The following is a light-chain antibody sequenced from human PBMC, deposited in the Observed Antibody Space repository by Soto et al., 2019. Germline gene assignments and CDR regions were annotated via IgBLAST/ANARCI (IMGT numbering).Light chain of an antibody. Sequence: EIVLTQSPGTLSLSPGERATLSCRASQSIGSSHLAWYKQKGGQAPRLVIFAASSRATGIPDRFRGSGSGTDFTLTIDRLEPEDFAVYYCQQYGGSPRTFGQGTRVELK. V-gene: IGKV3-20*01. CDR2: AAS. CDR3: QQYGGSPRT. CDR1: QSIGSSH. J-gene: IGKJ1*01.